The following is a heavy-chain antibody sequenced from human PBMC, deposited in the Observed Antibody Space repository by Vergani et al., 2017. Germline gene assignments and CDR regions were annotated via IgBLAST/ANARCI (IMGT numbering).Heavy chain of an antibody. J-gene: IGHJ6*02. Sequence: QVQLQESGPGLVKPSETLSLTCTVSGGSTSSYYWSWIRQPPGKGLEWIGYIYYSGGTNYNPSLKSRVTISVDTSKNQFSLKLSSVTAADTAVYYCARDLSLDVWGQG. V-gene: IGHV4-59*01. CDR3: ARDLSLDV. CDR2: IYYSGGT. CDR1: GGSTSSYY.